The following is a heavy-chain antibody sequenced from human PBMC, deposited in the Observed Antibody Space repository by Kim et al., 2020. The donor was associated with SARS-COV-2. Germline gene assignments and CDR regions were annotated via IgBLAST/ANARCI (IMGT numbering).Heavy chain of an antibody. CDR3: ARDGILSYTSSWDY. J-gene: IGHJ4*02. V-gene: IGHV3-7*03. CDR2: IKEDGSVK. CDR1: GFTFRSYW. D-gene: IGHD6-13*01. Sequence: GGSLRLSCGVYGFTFRSYWMSWVRQAPGKGLEWVANIKEDGSVKQYVDSVKGRFTISRDNARNSLYLQMGSLRADDTAVYYCARDGILSYTSSWDYWGPGALVTVSS.